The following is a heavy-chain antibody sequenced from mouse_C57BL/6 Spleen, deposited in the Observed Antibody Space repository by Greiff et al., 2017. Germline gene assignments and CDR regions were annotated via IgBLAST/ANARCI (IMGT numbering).Heavy chain of an antibody. D-gene: IGHD1-1*01. CDR3: ARWGGITTVVAGDYFDY. CDR1: GYTFTSYW. J-gene: IGHJ2*01. CDR2: IDPSDSYT. Sequence: VQLQQPGAELVMPGASVKLSCKASGYTFTSYWMHWVKQRPGQGLEWIGEIDPSDSYTNYNQKFKGKSTLTVDKSSSTAYMQLSSLTSEDSAVYYCARWGGITTVVAGDYFDYWGQGTTLTVSS. V-gene: IGHV1-69*01.